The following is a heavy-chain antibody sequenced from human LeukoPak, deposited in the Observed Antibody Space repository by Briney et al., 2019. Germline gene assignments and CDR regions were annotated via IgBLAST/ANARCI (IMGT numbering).Heavy chain of an antibody. CDR3: AKGYGSGIRSDY. CDR1: GFTFSSYG. V-gene: IGHV3-30*02. D-gene: IGHD6-25*01. J-gene: IGHJ4*02. Sequence: GGSLRLSCAASGFTFSSYGMHWVRQAPGKGLEWVAFIRYDGSNKYYADSVKGRFTISRDNSKNTLYLQMNSLRAEDTAVYYCAKGYGSGIRSDYWGQGALVTVSS. CDR2: IRYDGSNK.